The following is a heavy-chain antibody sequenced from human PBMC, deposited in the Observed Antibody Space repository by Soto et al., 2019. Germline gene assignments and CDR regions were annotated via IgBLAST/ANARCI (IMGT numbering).Heavy chain of an antibody. CDR2: VNPKSGGA. CDR3: TRENIENSDGLYDAFDI. CDR1: GYTFTDYY. D-gene: IGHD5-18*01. V-gene: IGHV1-2*02. J-gene: IGHJ3*02. Sequence: ASVKVSCKTSGYTFTDYYTHWVRQAPGQGLEWMGWVNPKSGGAYFAQKFQGRVTLTRDTSIGTAYIEVNSLTSDDTAVYFCTRENIENSDGLYDAFDIWGQGTTVTVSS.